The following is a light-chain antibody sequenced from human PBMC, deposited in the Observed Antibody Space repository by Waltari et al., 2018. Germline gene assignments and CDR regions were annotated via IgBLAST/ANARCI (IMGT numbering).Light chain of an antibody. V-gene: IGKV3-11*01. CDR1: QSVSTY. CDR3: QQRSKWPLT. J-gene: IGKJ4*01. CDR2: DTS. Sequence: EIVLTQSPAILSLSPGERATRSCRASQSVSTYLAWYQQRPGQAPRLLIYDTSNRATGIPARFSGSGSETDFTLTISSLEPEDFAVYYCQQRSKWPLTFGGGSKVEI.